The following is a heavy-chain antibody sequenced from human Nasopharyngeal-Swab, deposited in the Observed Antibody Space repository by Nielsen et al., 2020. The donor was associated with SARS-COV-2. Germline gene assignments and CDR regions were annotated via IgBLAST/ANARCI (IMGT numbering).Heavy chain of an antibody. J-gene: IGHJ5*02. CDR2: IYPGDSDT. V-gene: IGHV5-51*01. CDR3: ARLQPDYGGKYNWFDP. CDR1: GYSFTSYW. D-gene: IGHD4-23*01. Sequence: GESLKISCKGSGYSFTSYWIGWVRQMPGKGLEWMGNIYPGDSDTRYSPSFQGQVTISADKSISTAYLQWSSLKASDTAMYYCARLQPDYGGKYNWFDPWGQGTLVTVSS.